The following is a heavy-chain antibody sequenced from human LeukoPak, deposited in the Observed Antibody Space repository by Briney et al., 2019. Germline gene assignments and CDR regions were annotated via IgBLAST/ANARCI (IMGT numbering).Heavy chain of an antibody. CDR2: INPNSGGT. D-gene: IGHD6-19*01. V-gene: IGHV1-2*06. CDR3: ARNIAVASSYYSNY. J-gene: IGHJ4*02. Sequence: ASVKVSCKASGYTFTGYYMHWVRQAPGQGLEWMGRINPNSGGTNYAQKFQGRVTMTRDTSISTAYMELSRLRSHPTALHNIARNIAVASSYYSNYCSQGTLVTVSS. CDR1: GYTFTGYY.